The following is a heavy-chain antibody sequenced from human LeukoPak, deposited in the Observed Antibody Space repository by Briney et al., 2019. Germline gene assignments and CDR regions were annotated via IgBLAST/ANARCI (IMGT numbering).Heavy chain of an antibody. CDR3: ARDQWLLRGGDHDAFDI. CDR1: GGSISSYY. Sequence: PSETLSLTRTVSGGSISSYYWSWIRPPPGKGLEWIGYISYTGSTTYNRSLKSTVTISVDTAKKHISLKLNSVTVEDTAVYYCARDQWLLRGGDHDAFDIWGQGTMVAVSS. D-gene: IGHD6-19*01. CDR2: ISYTGST. V-gene: IGHV4-59*01. J-gene: IGHJ3*02.